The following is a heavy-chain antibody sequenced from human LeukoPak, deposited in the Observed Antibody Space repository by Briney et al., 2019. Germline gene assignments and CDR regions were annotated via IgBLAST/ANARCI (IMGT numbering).Heavy chain of an antibody. CDR3: ARDLNLRGYCSGGSCYSMFAY. CDR2: ISSSSTYI. J-gene: IGHJ4*02. Sequence: GGSLRLSCAASGFTFSSYEMNWVRQAPGKGLEWVSSISSSSTYIYYADSVKGRFTISRDNANNSLYLQMNSLRAEDTAVYYCARDLNLRGYCSGGSCYSMFAYWGQGTLVTVSS. CDR1: GFTFSSYE. D-gene: IGHD2-15*01. V-gene: IGHV3-21*01.